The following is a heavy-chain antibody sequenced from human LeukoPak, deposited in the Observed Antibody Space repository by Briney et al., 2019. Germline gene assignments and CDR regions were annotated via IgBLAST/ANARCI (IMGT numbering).Heavy chain of an antibody. CDR1: GFTFSSYE. CDR3: EREGYYGSVSDY. J-gene: IGHJ4*02. Sequence: PGGSLRLSCAASGFTFSSYEMNWVRQAPGKGLEWVSYISSSGSTIYYADSVKGRFTIPRDNAKNSLYLRMNTLRAEDTAVYDCEREGYYGSVSDYWGQGTLVTVSS. CDR2: ISSSGSTI. D-gene: IGHD3-10*01. V-gene: IGHV3-48*03.